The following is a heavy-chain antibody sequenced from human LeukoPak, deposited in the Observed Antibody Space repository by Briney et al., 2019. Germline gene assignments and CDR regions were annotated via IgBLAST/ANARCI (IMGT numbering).Heavy chain of an antibody. CDR2: MNPNSGNT. D-gene: IGHD3-9*01. J-gene: IGHJ5*02. V-gene: IGHV1-8*01. Sequence: ASVKVSCKASGYTFTSYDINWVRQATGQGLEWMGWMNPNSGNTGYAQKFQGRVTMTRNTSISTAYMELSSLRSEDTAVYYCARGPELRYFDWLPNIKWFDPWGQGTLVTVSS. CDR1: GYTFTSYD. CDR3: ARGPELRYFDWLPNIKWFDP.